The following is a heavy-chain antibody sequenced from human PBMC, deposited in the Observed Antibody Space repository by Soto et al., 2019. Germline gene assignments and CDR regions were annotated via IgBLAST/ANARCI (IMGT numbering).Heavy chain of an antibody. CDR2: ITRSSSYI. J-gene: IGHJ4*02. Sequence: PWVSHRLSYAAAGFALNTYSMNWVRQAPGKGLEWVAFITRSSSYIYYADSVRGRFTLSRDNAKNSLYLQMNSLRAEDTAIYYCARDDGWLILDYWGQGTLVTVSS. CDR3: ARDDGWLILDY. V-gene: IGHV3-21*06. D-gene: IGHD6-19*01. CDR1: GFALNTYS.